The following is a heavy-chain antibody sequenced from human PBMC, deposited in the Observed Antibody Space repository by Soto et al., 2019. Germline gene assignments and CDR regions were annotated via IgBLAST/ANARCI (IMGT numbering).Heavy chain of an antibody. CDR1: GGSISSSSYY. V-gene: IGHV4-39*01. CDR3: ARHVRDSSRKYYYYGMDV. Sequence: SETLSLTCTVSGGSISSSSYYWGWIRQPPGKGLEWIGSIYYSGSTYYNPSLKSRVTISVDTSKNQFSLKLSSVTAADTAVYYCARHVRDSSRKYYYYGMDVWGQGTTVTVSS. J-gene: IGHJ6*02. CDR2: IYYSGST. D-gene: IGHD3-10*02.